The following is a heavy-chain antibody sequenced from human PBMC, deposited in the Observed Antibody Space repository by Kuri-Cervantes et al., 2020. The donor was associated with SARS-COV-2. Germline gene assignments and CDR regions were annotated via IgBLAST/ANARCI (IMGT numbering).Heavy chain of an antibody. CDR3: ARDSRRFDP. J-gene: IGHJ5*02. V-gene: IGHV4-38-2*02. CDR2: FYHSGST. D-gene: IGHD6-6*01. Sequence: ETLSLTCAVSGYSISSGSYWGWIRQPPGKGLEWIGSFYHSGSTYYNPSLKSRITISLHMSKNQFSLKLSSVTAADTAVYYCARDSRRFDPWGQGTLVTVSS. CDR1: GYSISSGSY.